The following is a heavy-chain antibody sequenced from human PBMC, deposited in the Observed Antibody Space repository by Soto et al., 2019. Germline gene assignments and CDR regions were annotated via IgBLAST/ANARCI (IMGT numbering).Heavy chain of an antibody. CDR3: VRDPSYYGSGSYYDFTH. J-gene: IGHJ4*02. D-gene: IGHD3-10*01. CDR1: GFTFSSSS. V-gene: IGHV3-21*02. Sequence: EVQLVESGGGLVKPGESLRLSCAASGFTFSSSSMNWVRQTPEKGLEWVSSISGTSDYIDYADSVKGRFTISRDNAENSLSLQMNSLRVEDTAVYYCVRDPSYYGSGSYYDFTHWGQGVLVTVSS. CDR2: ISGTSDYI.